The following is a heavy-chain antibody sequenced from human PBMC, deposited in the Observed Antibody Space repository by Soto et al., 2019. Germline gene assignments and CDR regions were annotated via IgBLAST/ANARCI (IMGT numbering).Heavy chain of an antibody. J-gene: IGHJ4*02. Sequence: PSQTLSLTCTVAGGCISSYYWSWIRQPPGKGLEWIGYIYYSGSTNYNPSLKSRVTISVDTSKNQFSLKLSSVTAADTAVYYCARERYRGSSWEFDYWGQGTLVTASS. CDR1: GGCISSYY. D-gene: IGHD6-13*01. CDR3: ARERYRGSSWEFDY. V-gene: IGHV4-59*01. CDR2: IYYSGST.